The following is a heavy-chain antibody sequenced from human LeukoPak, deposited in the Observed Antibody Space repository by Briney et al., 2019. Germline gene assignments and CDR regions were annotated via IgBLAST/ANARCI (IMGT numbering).Heavy chain of an antibody. Sequence: GGSLRLSCAASGFTFSGSAMHWVRQAPGKGLEWVSYISSSGSTIYYADSVKGRFTISRDNAKNSLYLQMNSRRAEDTAVYYCAELGITMIGGVWGKGTTVTISS. V-gene: IGHV3-48*03. CDR3: AELGITMIGGV. CDR2: ISSSGSTI. D-gene: IGHD3-10*02. CDR1: GFTFSGSA. J-gene: IGHJ6*04.